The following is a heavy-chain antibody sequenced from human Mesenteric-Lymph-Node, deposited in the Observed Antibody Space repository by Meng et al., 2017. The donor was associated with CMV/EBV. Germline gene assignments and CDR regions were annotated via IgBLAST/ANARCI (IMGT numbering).Heavy chain of an antibody. CDR3: ARGRNWGSSPFDY. J-gene: IGHJ4*02. CDR2: INHSGNT. D-gene: IGHD7-27*01. V-gene: IGHV4-34*01. CDR1: GGPFSGYY. Sequence: CAVYGGPFSGYYWTCIRQPPGKGLEWIGEINHSGNTNYNPSLKSRVTISVDTSKNQFSLKLSSVTAADTSVYYCARGRNWGSSPFDYWGQGTLVTVSS.